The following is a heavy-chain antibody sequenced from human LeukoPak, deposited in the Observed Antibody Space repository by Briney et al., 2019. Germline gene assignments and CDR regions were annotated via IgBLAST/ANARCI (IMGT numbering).Heavy chain of an antibody. Sequence: ASVKVSCKASGYTFTSYYMHWVRQAPGQGLEWMGIINPSGGSTSYAQKLQGRVTMTTDTSTSTAYMELRSLRSDDTAVYYCARDGDYGDYVYWGQGTLVTVSS. D-gene: IGHD4-17*01. J-gene: IGHJ4*02. CDR3: ARDGDYGDYVY. CDR2: INPSGGST. V-gene: IGHV1-46*01. CDR1: GYTFTSYY.